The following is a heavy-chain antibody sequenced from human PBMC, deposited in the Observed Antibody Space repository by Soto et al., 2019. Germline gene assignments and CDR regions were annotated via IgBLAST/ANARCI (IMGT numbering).Heavy chain of an antibody. CDR2: ISYDGSNK. V-gene: IGHV3-30*18. D-gene: IGHD2-2*01. Sequence: PGGSLRLSCIASGFTFSSYGMHWVRQAPGKGLEWVAVISYDGSNKYYADSVKGRFTISRDNSKNTLYLQMNSLRAEDTAVYYCAKAIRDIVVVPAAMPPGQHWGQGTLVTVSS. CDR3: AKAIRDIVVVPAAMPPGQH. CDR1: GFTFSSYG. J-gene: IGHJ1*01.